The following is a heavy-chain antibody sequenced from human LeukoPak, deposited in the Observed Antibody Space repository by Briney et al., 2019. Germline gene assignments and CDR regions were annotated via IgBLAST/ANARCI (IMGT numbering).Heavy chain of an antibody. CDR2: INPNSGGT. D-gene: IGHD2-15*01. Sequence: ASVKVSCKASGYTFTGYYVHWVRQAPGQGLEWMGWINPNSGGTNYAQKFQGRVTMTRDTSISTAYMELSRLRSDDTAVYYCARDRSGWQLLDYWGQGTLVTVSS. CDR1: GYTFTGYY. J-gene: IGHJ4*02. CDR3: ARDRSGWQLLDY. V-gene: IGHV1-2*02.